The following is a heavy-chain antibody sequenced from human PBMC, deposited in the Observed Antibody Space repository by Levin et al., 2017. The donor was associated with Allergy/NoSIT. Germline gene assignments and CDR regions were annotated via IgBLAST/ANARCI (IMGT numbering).Heavy chain of an antibody. CDR2: INHSGST. CDR3: ARGGSGWFLGRPTWTHYYFDY. CDR1: GGSFSGYY. D-gene: IGHD6-19*01. V-gene: IGHV4-34*01. J-gene: IGHJ4*02. Sequence: SETLSLTCAVYGGSFSGYYWSWIRQPPGKGLEWIGEINHSGSTNYNPSLKSRVTVSVDTSKNQFSLKLSSVTAADTAVYYCARGGSGWFLGRPTWTHYYFDYWGQGTLVTVSS.